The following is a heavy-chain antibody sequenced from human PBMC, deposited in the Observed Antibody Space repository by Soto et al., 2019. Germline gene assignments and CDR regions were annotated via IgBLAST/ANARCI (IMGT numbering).Heavy chain of an antibody. CDR1: GFTFSSYW. D-gene: IGHD2-2*01. V-gene: IGHV3-7*01. Sequence: GGSLRLSCAASGFTFSSYWMSWVRQAPGKGLEWVANIKQDGSEKYYVDSVKGRFTISRDNAKNSLYLQMNSLRAEDTAVYYCARARVDIVVVPAATVYYFDYWGQGTLVTVSS. CDR2: IKQDGSEK. CDR3: ARARVDIVVVPAATVYYFDY. J-gene: IGHJ4*02.